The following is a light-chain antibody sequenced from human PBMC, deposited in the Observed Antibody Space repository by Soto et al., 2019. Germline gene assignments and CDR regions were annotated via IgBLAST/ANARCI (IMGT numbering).Light chain of an antibody. CDR2: EVR. CDR3: SSFTSNSIPV. Sequence: QSVLTQPDSVSGSPGQSITLSCTGTSSDVGAYNYVSWYQHYPGKAPKLMIYEVRRRPSGVSDRFSGSKSGNTASLTISGLQAEDEADYYCSSFTSNSIPVFGPGTKVTVL. J-gene: IGLJ1*01. V-gene: IGLV2-14*01. CDR1: SSDVGAYNY.